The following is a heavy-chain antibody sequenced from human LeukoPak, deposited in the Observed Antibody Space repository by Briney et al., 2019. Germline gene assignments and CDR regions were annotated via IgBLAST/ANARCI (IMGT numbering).Heavy chain of an antibody. CDR1: GFTFDDYT. Sequence: PGGSLRLSCAASGFTFDDYTMHWVRQGPGQGLELVSLISWDGGSTYYADSVKGRFTISRDNSKNSLYLQMNSLRTEDTALYYCAKDIGLAHYYYMDVWGKGTTITVSS. D-gene: IGHD3-22*01. CDR3: AKDIGLAHYYYMDV. V-gene: IGHV3-43*01. J-gene: IGHJ6*03. CDR2: ISWDGGST.